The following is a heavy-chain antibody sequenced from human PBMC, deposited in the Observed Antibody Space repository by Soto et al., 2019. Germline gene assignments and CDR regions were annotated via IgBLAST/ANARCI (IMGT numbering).Heavy chain of an antibody. D-gene: IGHD1-1*01. CDR3: ARKSMATTGYRWFDP. V-gene: IGHV1-18*01. Sequence: VASVKVSCKASGYTFTSYGISWVRQAPGQGLEWMGWISAYNGNTNYAQKLQGRVTMTTDTSTSTAYMELRSLRSDDTAVYYCARKSMATTGYRWFDPWGQGTLVTVSS. CDR1: GYTFTSYG. J-gene: IGHJ5*02. CDR2: ISAYNGNT.